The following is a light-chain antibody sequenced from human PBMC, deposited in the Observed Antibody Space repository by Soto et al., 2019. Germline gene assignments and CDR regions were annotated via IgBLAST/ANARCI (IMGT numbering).Light chain of an antibody. V-gene: IGLV1-44*01. CDR1: SSTMGSDT. Sequence: QLVLTQPPSASGTPGHRVTISCSGSSSTMGSDTVNWYQQVPGPAPKLLIYSNNQRPSGVPDRISGSKSGTSASLAISGLQSEDEADYYCAAWDDSQNSWVFGGGTKLTVL. J-gene: IGLJ3*02. CDR2: SNN. CDR3: AAWDDSQNSWV.